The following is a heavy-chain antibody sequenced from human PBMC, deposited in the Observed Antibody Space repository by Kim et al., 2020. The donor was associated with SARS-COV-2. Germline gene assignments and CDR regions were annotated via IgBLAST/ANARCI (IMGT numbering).Heavy chain of an antibody. J-gene: IGHJ4*02. Sequence: SETLSLTCTVSGGSISSSSYYWGWIRQPPGKGLEWIGSIYYSGSTYYNPSLKSRVTISVDTSKNQFSLKLSSVTAADTAVYYCARHYYGSGSYFRWGQGTLVTVSS. CDR1: GGSISSSSYY. CDR2: IYYSGST. CDR3: ARHYYGSGSYFR. D-gene: IGHD3-10*01. V-gene: IGHV4-39*01.